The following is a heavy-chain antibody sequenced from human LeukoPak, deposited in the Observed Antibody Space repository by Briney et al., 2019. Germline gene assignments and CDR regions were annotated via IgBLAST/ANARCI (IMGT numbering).Heavy chain of an antibody. Sequence: GSLRLSCAASGFPFSDSNVHWVRQASGKGLEWVGRIKSKVNGYATSYVASVKGRFTISRDDSKNTAYLQMNSLKTEDMDMYYCTRRPLTGDGVTVDYWGQGTLVTVSS. CDR3: TRRPLTGDGVTVDY. J-gene: IGHJ4*02. CDR1: GFPFSDSN. D-gene: IGHD7-27*01. CDR2: IKSKVNGYAT. V-gene: IGHV3-73*01.